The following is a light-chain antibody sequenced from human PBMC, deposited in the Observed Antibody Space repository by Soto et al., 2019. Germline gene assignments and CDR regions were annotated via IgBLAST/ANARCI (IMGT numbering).Light chain of an antibody. CDR2: EGT. V-gene: IGLV2-14*02. CDR3: SSFTTSSTWV. J-gene: IGLJ3*02. Sequence: QSALTQPASVSGSPGQSITVSCAGTSSDVGGYNLVSWYQQHPGKAPKLIIYEGTERPSGISPRFSGSKSGNTASLTISGLQAEDEADYYCSSFTTSSTWVFGGGTKLTVL. CDR1: SSDVGGYNL.